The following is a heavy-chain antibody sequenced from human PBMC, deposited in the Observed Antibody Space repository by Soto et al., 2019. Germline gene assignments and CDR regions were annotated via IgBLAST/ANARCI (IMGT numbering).Heavy chain of an antibody. Sequence: QVQLVQSGAEVKKPGASVKVSCKASGYTFTSYRISWVRQAPGQGLEWMGWISAYNGHTNYAQKLQGRVTMTTDTATSTAYMELRSLRPDDTAEYYCARVALEGRYFDRFDYWGQGTLVTVSS. J-gene: IGHJ4*02. CDR1: GYTFTSYR. V-gene: IGHV1-18*01. CDR3: ARVALEGRYFDRFDY. D-gene: IGHD3-9*01. CDR2: ISAYNGHT.